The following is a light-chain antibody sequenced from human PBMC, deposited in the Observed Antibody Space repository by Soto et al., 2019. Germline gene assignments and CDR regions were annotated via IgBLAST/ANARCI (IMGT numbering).Light chain of an antibody. J-gene: IGKJ4*02. CDR1: QSTSRY. CDR2: YXS. Sequence: DSEMTQSPSSLSAPVGDRVTVTWGAGQSTSRYLNWYQQRPGKAPELLXDYXSTLQRGGPSRLSGSGSETEFSLTIRALQPEDFATYYCQQLSRDTRTFGGGTKVDI. CDR3: QQLSRDTRT. V-gene: IGKV1-9*01.